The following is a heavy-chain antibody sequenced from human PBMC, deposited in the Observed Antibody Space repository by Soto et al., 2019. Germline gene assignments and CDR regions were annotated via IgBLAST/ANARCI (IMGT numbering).Heavy chain of an antibody. J-gene: IGHJ3*02. Sequence: QVPLVQSGAEVKKPGASVKVSCKASGYTFTSYDINWVRQATGQGLEWMGWMNPNSGNTGYAQKFQGRVTMTRNTSISTAYMELSSLRSEDTAVYYCARGVVAALNDAFDIWGQGTMVTVSS. CDR3: ARGVVAALNDAFDI. CDR2: MNPNSGNT. D-gene: IGHD2-15*01. CDR1: GYTFTSYD. V-gene: IGHV1-8*01.